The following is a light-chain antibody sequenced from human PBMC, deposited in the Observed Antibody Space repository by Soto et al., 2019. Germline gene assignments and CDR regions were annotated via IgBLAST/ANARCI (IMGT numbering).Light chain of an antibody. CDR3: SSYTSSTRG. CDR2: EVS. J-gene: IGLJ1*01. Sequence: QSALTQPASVSGSPGQLITISCTGTSGDVGGYNYVSWYQQHPGKAPKLMIYEVSNRPSGVSNRFSGSKPGNTASLTISGLQAEDEADYYCSSYTSSTRGFXAGTKLTVL. V-gene: IGLV2-14*01. CDR1: SGDVGGYNY.